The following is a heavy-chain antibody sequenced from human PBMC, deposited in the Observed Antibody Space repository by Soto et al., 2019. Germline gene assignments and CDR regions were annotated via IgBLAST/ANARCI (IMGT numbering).Heavy chain of an antibody. CDR2: ISGSGDTT. D-gene: IGHD3-16*02. CDR1: GLSFGAYA. V-gene: IGHV3-23*01. CDR3: AATPPPIGGAIVLDAFDI. J-gene: IGHJ3*02. Sequence: PGGSLRLSCAASGLSFGAYAMSWVRQAPGKGLEWVSAISGSGDTTYFADSVRGRFTISRDNSKNTLDLQMNSLRAEDAAVYYCAATPPPIGGAIVLDAFDIWGQGTLVTVSS.